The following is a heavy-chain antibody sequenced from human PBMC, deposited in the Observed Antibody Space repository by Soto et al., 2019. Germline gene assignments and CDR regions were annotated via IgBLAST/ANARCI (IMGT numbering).Heavy chain of an antibody. CDR1: SYTFASYG. CDR3: AKVIAAAADFDY. CDR2: ISAYNGNT. V-gene: IGHV1-18*01. J-gene: IGHJ4*02. Sequence: QVQLVQSGAEVKKPGASVKVSCKASSYTFASYGISWVRQAPGQGLEWMGWISAYNGNTNYAQKLQGRVTMTTDTSTSTAYMELRSLRSDDTAVDSWAKVIAAAADFDYWGQGTLVTVSS. D-gene: IGHD6-13*01.